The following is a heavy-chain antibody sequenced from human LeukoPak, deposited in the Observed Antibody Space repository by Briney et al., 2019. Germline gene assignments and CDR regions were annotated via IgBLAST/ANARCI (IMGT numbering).Heavy chain of an antibody. Sequence: KAGGSLRLSCAASGFTVSSNYMSWVRQAPGKGLEWVSVIYSGGTTYYADSVKGRFTISRDNAKNTLYLQMNSLRAEDTAVYYCARVLSDYYGSGSPDYWGQGTLVTVSS. D-gene: IGHD3-10*01. J-gene: IGHJ4*02. CDR2: IYSGGTT. CDR1: GFTVSSNY. V-gene: IGHV3-53*01. CDR3: ARVLSDYYGSGSPDY.